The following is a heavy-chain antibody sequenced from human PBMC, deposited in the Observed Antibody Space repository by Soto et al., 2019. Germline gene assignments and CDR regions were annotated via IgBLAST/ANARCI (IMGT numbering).Heavy chain of an antibody. Sequence: QVQLVQSGAAMKKPGSSVKVSCQSSGGTFNTYAMNWVRQAPGQGPEWMGDISPMFGAANYAPKFQGGVTRTPDDSTGTWYMQLSSLTSEDTALYFCASEVEVHTPAFGCWGQGSLVTGSS. D-gene: IGHD6-25*01. CDR2: ISPMFGAA. V-gene: IGHV1-69*19. CDR1: GGTFNTYA. CDR3: ASEVEVHTPAFGC. J-gene: IGHJ4*02.